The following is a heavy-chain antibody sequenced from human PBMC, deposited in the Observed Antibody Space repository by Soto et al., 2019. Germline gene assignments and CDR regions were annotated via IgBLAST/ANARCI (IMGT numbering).Heavy chain of an antibody. CDR3: ARWKGYCSSTSCYKGAWGMDV. D-gene: IGHD2-2*02. CDR1: GYTFTGYY. Sequence: GASVKVSCKASGYTFTGYYMHWVRQAPGQRLEWMGWINAGNGNTKYSQKFQGRVTITRDTSASTAYMELSSLRSEDTAVYYCARWKGYCSSTSCYKGAWGMDVWGQGTTVTVSS. J-gene: IGHJ6*02. CDR2: INAGNGNT. V-gene: IGHV1-3*01.